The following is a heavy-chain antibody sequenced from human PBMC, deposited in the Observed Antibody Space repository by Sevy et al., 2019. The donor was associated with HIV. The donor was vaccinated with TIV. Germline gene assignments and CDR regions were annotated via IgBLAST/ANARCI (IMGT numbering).Heavy chain of an antibody. CDR2: VHYSGRT. CDR1: GGSISSGNYL. Sequence: SETLSLTCTVSGGSISSGNYLLSWIRQTPGKGLEWIGTVHYSGRTYYNASLKSRVTISEDTSKNQFSLNLNSVTAADTAVYFCARNFDYWGQGTLVTVSS. CDR3: ARNFDY. J-gene: IGHJ4*02. V-gene: IGHV4-39*01.